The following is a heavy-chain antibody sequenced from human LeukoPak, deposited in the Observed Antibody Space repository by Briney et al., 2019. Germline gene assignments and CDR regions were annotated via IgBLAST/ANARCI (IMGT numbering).Heavy chain of an antibody. CDR1: GFTVSSNY. Sequence: PGGSLRLSCAASGFTVSSNYMSWVRQAPGKGLEWVSVIYSGGSTYYADSVKGRFTISRDNAKNSLYLQMNSLRAEDTAVYYCARDRGQSYYYYYGMDVWGQGTTVTVSS. V-gene: IGHV3-53*01. J-gene: IGHJ6*02. D-gene: IGHD5-24*01. CDR2: IYSGGST. CDR3: ARDRGQSYYYYYGMDV.